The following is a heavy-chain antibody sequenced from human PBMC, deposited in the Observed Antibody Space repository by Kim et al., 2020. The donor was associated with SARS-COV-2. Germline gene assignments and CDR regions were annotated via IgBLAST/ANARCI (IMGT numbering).Heavy chain of an antibody. J-gene: IGHJ5*02. CDR3: ARGFVGGFWSGYYRADWFDP. D-gene: IGHD3-3*01. CDR2: INHSGST. V-gene: IGHV4-34*01. Sequence: SETLSLTCAVYGGSFSGYYWSWIRQPPGKGLEWIGEINHSGSTNYNPSLKSRVTISVDTSKNQFSLKLSSVTAADTAVYYCARGFVGGFWSGYYRADWFDPWGQGTLVTVSS. CDR1: GGSFSGYY.